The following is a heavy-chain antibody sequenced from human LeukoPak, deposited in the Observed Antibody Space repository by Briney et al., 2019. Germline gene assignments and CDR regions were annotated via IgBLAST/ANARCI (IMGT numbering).Heavy chain of an antibody. CDR1: GGSIRGYF. D-gene: IGHD2-2*01. J-gene: IGHJ6*03. V-gene: IGHV4-4*09. CDR2: IYSTGTT. CDR3: TSCFISGSQYFYMDV. Sequence: SETLSLTCTVSGGSIRGYFWSWIRQPPGKGPEWIGYIYSTGTTNYSPSLSSRVTISVDTSKNQLSLNLRFVTATDTAVYSGTSCFISGSQYFYMDVWGKGTSVTVS.